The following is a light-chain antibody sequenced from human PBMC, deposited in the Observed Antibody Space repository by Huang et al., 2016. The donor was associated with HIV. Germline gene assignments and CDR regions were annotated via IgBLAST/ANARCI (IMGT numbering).Light chain of an antibody. CDR2: GAA. V-gene: IGKV3-15*01. CDR1: QSVSSN. J-gene: IGKJ4*01. Sequence: DIVMTHSPATLSVSPGERATLSCRASQSVSSNLAWYQQKPGQAPRFLIYGAATRATGMPARFSGSGSGTEFTLTISSLQSEDLAVYYCQQYNNWPPLTFGGGTKVEIK. CDR3: QQYNNWPPLT.